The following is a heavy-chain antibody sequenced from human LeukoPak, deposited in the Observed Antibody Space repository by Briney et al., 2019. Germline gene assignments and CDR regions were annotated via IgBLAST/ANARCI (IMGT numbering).Heavy chain of an antibody. CDR2: ISYDGRNK. V-gene: IGHV3-30*04. CDR1: GFPFNSYA. J-gene: IGHJ4*02. CDR3: ARTSQTFDY. Sequence: GSLRLSCVASGFPFNSYAMNWVRQAPGKGLEWVAVISYDGRNKYYADPVKGRFTISRDNSKNTLYLQMNSLRPEDTAVYYCARTSQTFDYWGQGTLVTVSS.